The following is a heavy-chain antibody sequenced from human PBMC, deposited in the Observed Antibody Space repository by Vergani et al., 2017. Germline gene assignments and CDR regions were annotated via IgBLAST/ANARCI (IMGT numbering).Heavy chain of an antibody. D-gene: IGHD3-22*01. Sequence: EVQLVETGGGLIQPGGSLRLSCAASGFTVSSNYMSWVRQAPGKGLEWVSVIYSGGSTYYADSVKGRFTISRDNSKNMLYLQRNSLRAEDTAVYYCARDGDSSGYYHEYFQHWGQGTLVTVSS. CDR2: IYSGGST. CDR1: GFTVSSNY. V-gene: IGHV3-53*02. J-gene: IGHJ1*01. CDR3: ARDGDSSGYYHEYFQH.